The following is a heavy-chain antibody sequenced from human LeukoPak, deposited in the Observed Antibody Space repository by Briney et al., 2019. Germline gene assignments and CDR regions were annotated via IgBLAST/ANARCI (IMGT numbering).Heavy chain of an antibody. J-gene: IGHJ4*02. CDR2: IKQDGSEK. D-gene: IGHD2-2*01. Sequence: PGGSLRLSCAASGFTFSSYWTSWVRQAPGKGLEWVANIKQDGSEKYYVDSVKGRFTISRDNAKNSLYLQMNSLRAEDTAVYYCSRDRHCIGSTCYGLWGQGTRVTVSS. CDR1: GFTFSSYW. CDR3: SRDRHCIGSTCYGL. V-gene: IGHV3-7*01.